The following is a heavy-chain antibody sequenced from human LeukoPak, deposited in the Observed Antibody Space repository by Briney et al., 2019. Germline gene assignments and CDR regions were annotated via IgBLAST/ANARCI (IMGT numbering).Heavy chain of an antibody. CDR2: IRYDGSKK. Sequence: GGSLRLSCAAAGFTFSNYGMHWVRQTPGTGLEWVAFIRYDGSKKYYADSVRGRFTISRDNSKNTLYLQMESLRAEDTALYYCSKAWQWLDYYYYMDVWGQGTTVTISS. D-gene: IGHD6-19*01. CDR3: SKAWQWLDYYYYMDV. CDR1: GFTFSNYG. J-gene: IGHJ6*03. V-gene: IGHV3-30*02.